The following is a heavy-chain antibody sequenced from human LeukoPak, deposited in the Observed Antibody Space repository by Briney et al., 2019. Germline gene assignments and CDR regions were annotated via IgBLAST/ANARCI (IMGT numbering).Heavy chain of an antibody. J-gene: IGHJ3*02. V-gene: IGHV3-74*01. D-gene: IGHD3-22*01. Sequence: GGSLRLSCAASGFTFSSYWMHWVRQAPGKGLVWVSRINTDGSSTSYADSVKGRFTISRDNAKNTLYLQMNSLRAEDTAVYYCAARITMIVVVSRFDAFDIWGQGTMVTVSS. CDR2: INTDGSST. CDR1: GFTFSSYW. CDR3: AARITMIVVVSRFDAFDI.